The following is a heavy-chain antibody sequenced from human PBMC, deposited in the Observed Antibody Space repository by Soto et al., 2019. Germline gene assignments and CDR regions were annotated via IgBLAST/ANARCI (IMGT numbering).Heavy chain of an antibody. V-gene: IGHV3-7*04. D-gene: IGHD5-18*01. CDR1: GFTFSTYW. CDR3: AREGYMFARDY. CDR2: IKQDASEK. Sequence: EVKLVESGGGLVQPGGSLRLSCAASGFTFSTYWMSWVRQSPGKGLEWVANIKQDASEKNYVDSAKGRFTISRDNAKNSLYLQMNSLRAEDTAVYYCAREGYMFARDYWGQGALVTVSS. J-gene: IGHJ4*02.